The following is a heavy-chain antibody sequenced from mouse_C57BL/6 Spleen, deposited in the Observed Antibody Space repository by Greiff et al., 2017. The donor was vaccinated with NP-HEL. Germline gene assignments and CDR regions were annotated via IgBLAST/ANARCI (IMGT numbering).Heavy chain of an antibody. Sequence: VQRVESGAELVKPGASVKISCKASGYAFSSYWMNWVKQRPGKGLEWIGQIYPGDGDTNYNGKFKGKATLTADKSSSTAYMQLSSLTSEDSAVYFCAREGGYYGSSYVYWGQGTTLTVSS. CDR1: GYAFSSYW. CDR3: AREGGYYGSSYVY. J-gene: IGHJ2*01. CDR2: IYPGDGDT. V-gene: IGHV1-80*01. D-gene: IGHD1-1*01.